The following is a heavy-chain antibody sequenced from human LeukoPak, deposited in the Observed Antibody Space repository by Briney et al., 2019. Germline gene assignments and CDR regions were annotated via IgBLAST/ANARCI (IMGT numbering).Heavy chain of an antibody. D-gene: IGHD1-26*01. V-gene: IGHV1-46*01. CDR1: GYTFTSYY. CDR3: ARDPGRGSRGYY. CDR2: INPSGGST. Sequence: AAVKVSCTASGYTFTSYYMHWVRQAPGQGLEWMGIINPSGGSTSYAQKFQGRVTMTRDTSTSTVYMELSSLRSEDTAGYYCARDPGRGSRGYYWGQGTLVSVSS. J-gene: IGHJ4*02.